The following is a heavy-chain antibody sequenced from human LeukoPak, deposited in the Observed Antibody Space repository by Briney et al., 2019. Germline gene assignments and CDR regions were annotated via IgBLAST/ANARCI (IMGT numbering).Heavy chain of an antibody. CDR2: IKQDGSEK. Sequence: PGGSLRLSCAASGFTFSSYWMSWVRQAPGKGLEWVANIKQDGSEKYYVDSVKGRFTISRDNAKNSLYLQMNSLRAEDTAVYYCARDFSGYDSASYYYGMDVWGQGTTVTVSS. V-gene: IGHV3-7*01. J-gene: IGHJ6*02. CDR3: ARDFSGYDSASYYYGMDV. D-gene: IGHD5-12*01. CDR1: GFTFSSYW.